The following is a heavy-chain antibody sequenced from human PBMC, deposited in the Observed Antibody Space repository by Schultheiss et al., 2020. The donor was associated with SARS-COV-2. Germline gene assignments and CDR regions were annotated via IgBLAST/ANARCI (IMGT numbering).Heavy chain of an antibody. CDR2: IRSDGGST. CDR3: AKDIGWELKYYYYYGMDA. D-gene: IGHD1-26*01. CDR1: GFTFSTYG. J-gene: IGHJ6*02. Sequence: GGSLRLSCAASGFTFSTYGMHWVPQALGKGLEWVSVIRSDGGSTYFADSVKGRFTISRDNSKNMLYLQMNSLRAEDTAVYYCAKDIGWELKYYYYYGMDAWGQGTTVTVSS. V-gene: IGHV3-NL1*01.